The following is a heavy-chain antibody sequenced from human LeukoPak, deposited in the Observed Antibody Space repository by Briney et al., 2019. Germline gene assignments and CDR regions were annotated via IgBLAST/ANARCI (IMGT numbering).Heavy chain of an antibody. CDR3: ARWGCTSTTCYTPFDF. J-gene: IGHJ4*02. D-gene: IGHD2-2*02. Sequence: SSETLSLTCIVSGDSISNYYWGWIRQPPGKGLEWIGYIYYTGSTRYNPSLNGRVTISVDTSKNHFSLKLSSVTAADTAVYYCARWGCTSTTCYTPFDFWGPGTLVTVSS. V-gene: IGHV4-59*01. CDR1: GDSISNYY. CDR2: IYYTGST.